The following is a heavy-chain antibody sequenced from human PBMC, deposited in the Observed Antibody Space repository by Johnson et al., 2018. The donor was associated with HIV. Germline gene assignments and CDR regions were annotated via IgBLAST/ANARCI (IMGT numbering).Heavy chain of an antibody. D-gene: IGHD6-6*01. J-gene: IGHJ3*02. CDR1: GFTFSSYG. Sequence: QVQLVESGGGVVQPGRSLRLSCAASGFTFSSYGMHWVRQAPGKGLEWVAVISYDGSNKYYADSVKGRFTISRDNSKNTLYLQMNSLRAEDTAVYYCAKGERGYSRSSDAFDIWGQGTMVTVSS. V-gene: IGHV3-30*18. CDR2: ISYDGSNK. CDR3: AKGERGYSRSSDAFDI.